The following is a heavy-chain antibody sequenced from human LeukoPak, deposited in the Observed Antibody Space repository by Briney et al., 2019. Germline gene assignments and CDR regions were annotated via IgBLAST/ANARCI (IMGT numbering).Heavy chain of an antibody. CDR1: GFTVSSNY. J-gene: IGHJ4*02. CDR3: ARAKVGSYYFDY. D-gene: IGHD3-10*01. CDR2: IYSGGST. Sequence: GGSLRLSCAASGFTVSSNYMSWVRQAPGKGLEWVSVIYSGGSTYYADSVKGRFTISRDNSKNTLYLQMNSLRAEDTAVYYCARAKVGSYYFDYWGQGTLVTVSS. V-gene: IGHV3-53*01.